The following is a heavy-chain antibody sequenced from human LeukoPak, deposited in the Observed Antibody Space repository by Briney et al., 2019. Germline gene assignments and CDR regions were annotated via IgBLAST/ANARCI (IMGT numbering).Heavy chain of an antibody. CDR1: GFTFSTYY. Sequence: GGSLRLSCAASGFTFSTYYMSWVRQAPGKGLEWVSRVGESGDGTYYADSVKGRFTISRDNSKNTLYLQINSLRAEDTAVYYCAKDRQGFGFGEQLDYYYMDVWGKGTTVTVSS. D-gene: IGHD3-10*01. CDR2: VGESGDGT. J-gene: IGHJ6*03. CDR3: AKDRQGFGFGEQLDYYYMDV. V-gene: IGHV3-23*01.